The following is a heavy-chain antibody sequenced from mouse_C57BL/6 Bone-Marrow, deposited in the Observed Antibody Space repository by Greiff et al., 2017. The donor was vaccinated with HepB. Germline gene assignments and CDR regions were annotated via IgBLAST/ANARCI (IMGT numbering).Heavy chain of an antibody. D-gene: IGHD2-4*01. CDR3: ARKGPYDYDAWFAY. J-gene: IGHJ3*01. Sequence: VQLQQPGAELVKPGASVKLSCKASGYTFTSYWMHWVKQRPGQGLEWIGMIHPNSGSTNYNEKFKSKATLTVDKSSITAYMQLSRLTSEDSAVYYCARKGPYDYDAWFAYWGQGTLVTVSA. CDR1: GYTFTSYW. CDR2: IHPNSGST. V-gene: IGHV1-64*01.